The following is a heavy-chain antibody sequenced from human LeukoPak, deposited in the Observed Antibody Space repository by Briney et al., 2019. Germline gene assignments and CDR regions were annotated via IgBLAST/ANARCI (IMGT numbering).Heavy chain of an antibody. CDR1: GYTFTGYY. V-gene: IGHV1-2*02. CDR2: INPNSGGT. D-gene: IGHD2-2*01. CDR3: AREVVPAAHFDY. J-gene: IGHJ4*02. Sequence: ASVKVSCKASGYTFTGYYMHWVRQAPGQGLEWMGWINPNSGGTNYAQKFQGRVTMTRDTSISTAYMELCRLRSDDTAVYYCAREVVPAAHFDYWGQGTLVTVSS.